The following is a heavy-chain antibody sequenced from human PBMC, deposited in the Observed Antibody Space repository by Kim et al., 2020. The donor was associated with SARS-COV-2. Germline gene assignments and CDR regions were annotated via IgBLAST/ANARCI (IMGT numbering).Heavy chain of an antibody. CDR2: ISGSGGST. D-gene: IGHD1-26*01. Sequence: GGSLRLSCAASGFTFSSYAMSWVRQAPGKGLEWVSAISGSGGSTYYADSVKGRFTISRDNSKNTLYLQMNSLRAEDTAVYYCAKAGSLIRWLQPNYYFDYWGLGTLVTVSS. J-gene: IGHJ4*02. CDR1: GFTFSSYA. V-gene: IGHV3-23*01. CDR3: AKAGSLIRWLQPNYYFDY.